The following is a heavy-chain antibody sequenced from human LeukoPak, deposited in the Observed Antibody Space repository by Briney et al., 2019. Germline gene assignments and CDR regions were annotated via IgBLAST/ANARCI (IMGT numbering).Heavy chain of an antibody. D-gene: IGHD4-4*01. CDR3: ARGYYSNGYFDY. CDR1: GGSFSGYY. Sequence: SETLSLTCAVYGGSFSGYYWSWIRQPAGKGLEWIGRIYTSGSTNYNPSLKSRVTMSVDTSKNQFSLKLSSVTAADTAVYYCARGYYSNGYFDYWGQGTLVTVSS. V-gene: IGHV4-59*10. J-gene: IGHJ4*02. CDR2: IYTSGST.